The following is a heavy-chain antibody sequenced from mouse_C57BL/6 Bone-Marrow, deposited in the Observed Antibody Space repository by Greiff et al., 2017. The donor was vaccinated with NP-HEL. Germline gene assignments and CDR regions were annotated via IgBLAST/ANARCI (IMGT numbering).Heavy chain of an antibody. CDR3: ARGGDGYYLFYAMDY. J-gene: IGHJ4*01. CDR1: GYAFSSSW. Sequence: QVQLQQSGPELVNPGASVKISCKASGYAFSSSWMNWVKQRPGKGLEWIGRIYPGDGDTNYNGKFKGKATLTADKSSSTAYMQLSSLTSEDSAVYFCARGGDGYYLFYAMDYWGQGTSVTVSS. V-gene: IGHV1-82*01. CDR2: IYPGDGDT. D-gene: IGHD2-3*01.